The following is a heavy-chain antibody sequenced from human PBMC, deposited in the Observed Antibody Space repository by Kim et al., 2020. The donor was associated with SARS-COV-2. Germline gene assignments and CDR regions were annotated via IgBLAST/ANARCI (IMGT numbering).Heavy chain of an antibody. Sequence: SVKVSCKASGGTFRSYAISWVRQAPGQGLEWMGRIIPILGIANYAQKFQGRVTITADKSTSTAYMELSSLRSEDTAVYYCARDDYDSGWGQGTLVTVSS. CDR1: GGTFRSYA. CDR2: IIPILGIA. D-gene: IGHD3-22*01. V-gene: IGHV1-69*04. CDR3: ARDDYDSG. J-gene: IGHJ4*02.